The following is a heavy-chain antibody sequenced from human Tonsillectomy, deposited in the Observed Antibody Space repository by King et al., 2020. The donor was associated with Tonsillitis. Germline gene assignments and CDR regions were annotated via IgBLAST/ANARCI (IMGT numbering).Heavy chain of an antibody. D-gene: IGHD2-2*01. CDR2: VYYSGST. V-gene: IGHV4-39*01. CDR3: ARQGVPGGNDY. CDR1: GDSISRRGYF. J-gene: IGHJ4*02. Sequence: LQLQESGPGLVKPWETLSLTCTVSGDSISRRGYFWGWIRQPPGKGLEWVAGVYYSGSTYYNPSLKSRVTASVDTSKNQFSLHLHSVTAADTAVYYCARQGVPGGNDYWGQGTLVTVSS.